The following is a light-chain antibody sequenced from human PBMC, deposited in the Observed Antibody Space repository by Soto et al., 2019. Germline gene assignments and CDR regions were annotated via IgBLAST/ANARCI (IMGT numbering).Light chain of an antibody. J-gene: IGLJ1*01. CDR1: SSDVGAYNY. CDR2: DVT. Sequence: QSALTQPASVSGSPGQSITISCTGTSSDVGAYNYVSWYQQHPGKAPKLIIYDVTNRPSRVSNRFSGSKSGNTASLTISGHQAEDEADYCCSSFTSSSTRVFGPGTQVTVL. V-gene: IGLV2-14*03. CDR3: SSFTSSSTRV.